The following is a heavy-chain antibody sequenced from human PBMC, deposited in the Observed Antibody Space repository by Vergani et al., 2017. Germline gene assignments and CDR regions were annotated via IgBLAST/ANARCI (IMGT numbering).Heavy chain of an antibody. D-gene: IGHD5/OR15-5a*01. CDR2: ISWDGGST. CDR1: GFTFDDYT. J-gene: IGHJ6*02. CDR3: ARVCSSVGCPDNYGMDV. Sequence: EVQLVESGGVVVQPGGSLRLSCAASGFTFDDYTMHWVRQAPGKGLEWVSLISWDGGSTYYADSVKGRFIISRDNTNNSLFLQLRSLRAEDAAVYYCARVCSSVGCPDNYGMDVWGQGATVTVSS. V-gene: IGHV3-43*01.